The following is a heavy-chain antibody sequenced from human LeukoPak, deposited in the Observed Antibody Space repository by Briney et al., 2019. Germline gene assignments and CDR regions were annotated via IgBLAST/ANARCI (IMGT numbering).Heavy chain of an antibody. Sequence: GGSLRLSCAASGFTFSSYGMHWVRQAPGKRLEWVAVISYDGSNKYYADSVKGRFTISRDNSKNTLYLQMNSLRAEDTAVYYCAKSYSSSSYYYYYGMDVWGQGTTVTVSS. CDR2: ISYDGSNK. D-gene: IGHD6-13*01. CDR3: AKSYSSSSYYYYYGMDV. CDR1: GFTFSSYG. J-gene: IGHJ6*02. V-gene: IGHV3-30*18.